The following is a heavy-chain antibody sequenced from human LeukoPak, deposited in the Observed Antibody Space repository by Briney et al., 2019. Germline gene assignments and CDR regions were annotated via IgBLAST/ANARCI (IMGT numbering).Heavy chain of an antibody. CDR2: INQSGST. V-gene: IGHV4-34*01. D-gene: IGHD3-10*01. Sequence: SETLSLTCAVYGGSFSGYFWSWIRQPPGKGLEWIGEINQSGSTNYNPSLKSRVTISVDTSKNQFSLKLSSVTAADTAVYYCASHGSGSYYVNYYYYMDVWGKGTTVAVSS. CDR1: GGSFSGYF. CDR3: ASHGSGSYYVNYYYYMDV. J-gene: IGHJ6*03.